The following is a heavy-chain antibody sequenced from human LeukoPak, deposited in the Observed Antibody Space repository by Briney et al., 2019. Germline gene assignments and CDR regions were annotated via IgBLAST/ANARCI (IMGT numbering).Heavy chain of an antibody. Sequence: PSGGSLRLSCAASGFTFSSYAMSWVRQAPGKGLEWVSAISGSGGSTYYADSVKGRFTISRDNSKNTLYLQMNSLRAEDTAVYYCAKRSQYDFWSGYFDYYYYYGMDVWGQGITVTVSS. CDR2: ISGSGGST. V-gene: IGHV3-23*01. J-gene: IGHJ6*02. CDR1: GFTFSSYA. D-gene: IGHD3-3*01. CDR3: AKRSQYDFWSGYFDYYYYYGMDV.